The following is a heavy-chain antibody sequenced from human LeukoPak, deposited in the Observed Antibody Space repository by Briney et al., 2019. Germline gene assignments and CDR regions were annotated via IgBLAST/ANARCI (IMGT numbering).Heavy chain of an antibody. V-gene: IGHV3-53*01. CDR1: GFTVSSKY. Sequence: GGSLRLSCAASGFTVSSKYMSWVRQAPGKGLEWVSVIYSGSTTYYADSVKGRFTISRDNSKNTVYLQMNSLRGEDTALYYCVKDSEVLNYWGQGTVVTVSS. CDR3: VKDSEVLNY. D-gene: IGHD3-10*01. J-gene: IGHJ4*02. CDR2: IYSGSTT.